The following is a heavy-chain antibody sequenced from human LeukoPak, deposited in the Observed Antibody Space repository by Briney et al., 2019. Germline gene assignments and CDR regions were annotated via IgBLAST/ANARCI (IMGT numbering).Heavy chain of an antibody. J-gene: IGHJ3*01. D-gene: IGHD3-16*01. CDR2: ISSSGSDM. CDR1: GFSFSYYN. Sequence: GGSLRLSCEASGFSFSYYNFNWVRQAPGKGLEWVSSISSSGSDMYYADSLKGRFTISRDNAKNSLYLHMSSLRVEDTAVYYCARDRSHDDAFDLWGQGTMVTVSS. V-gene: IGHV3-21*01. CDR3: ARDRSHDDAFDL.